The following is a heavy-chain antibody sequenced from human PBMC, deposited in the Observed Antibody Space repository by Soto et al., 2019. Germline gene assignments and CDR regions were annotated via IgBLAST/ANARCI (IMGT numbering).Heavy chain of an antibody. CDR2: IYNSGSN. V-gene: IGHV4-30-4*08. J-gene: IGHJ6*02. CDR3: GGGYAGLRPYGMDV. D-gene: IGHD3-16*01. CDR1: GGSISTHDYY. Sequence: ASETRSLTCTLSGGSISTHDYYWVWILQPPGKGLEWIGYIYNSGSNYYNPSLKSRVTISVDTSKNQFSLKLRSVTAADTAVYYCGGGYAGLRPYGMDVWGQGTTVTVSS.